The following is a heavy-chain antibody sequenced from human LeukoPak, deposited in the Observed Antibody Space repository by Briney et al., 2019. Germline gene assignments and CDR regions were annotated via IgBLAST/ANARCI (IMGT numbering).Heavy chain of an antibody. CDR1: GYTFTGYY. V-gene: IGHV1-2*04. CDR2: INPNSGGT. D-gene: IGHD3-10*01. CDR3: ARGTNGSVPSDY. Sequence: ASVKVSCKASGYTFTGYYMHWVRQAPGQGLEWMGWINPNSGGTNYAQKFQGWVTMTRDTSISTVYMELSRLRSDDTAVYYCARGTNGSVPSDYWGQGTLVTVSS. J-gene: IGHJ4*02.